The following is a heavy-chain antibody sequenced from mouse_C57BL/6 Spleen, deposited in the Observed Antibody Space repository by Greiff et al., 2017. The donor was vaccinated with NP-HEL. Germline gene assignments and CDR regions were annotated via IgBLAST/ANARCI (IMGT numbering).Heavy chain of an antibody. J-gene: IGHJ2*01. V-gene: IGHV1-15*01. Sequence: QVQLKESGAELVRPGASVTLSCKASGYTFTDYEMHWVKQTPVHGLEWIGAIDPETGGTAYNQKFKGKAILTADKSSSTAYMELRSLTSEDSAVYYCTRADFITTVVATSYFDYWGQGTTLTVSS. D-gene: IGHD1-1*01. CDR3: TRADFITTVVATSYFDY. CDR1: GYTFTDYE. CDR2: IDPETGGT.